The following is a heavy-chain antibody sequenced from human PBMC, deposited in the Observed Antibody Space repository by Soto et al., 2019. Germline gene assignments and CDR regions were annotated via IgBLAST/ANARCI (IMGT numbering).Heavy chain of an antibody. CDR1: GGTFRSYG. CDR2: IIPILGTA. Sequence: VASVKVSCKASGGTFRSYGVTWVRQAPGQGLEWMGGIIPILGTANYAQKFQGRVTITADESTSTTYMELSSLTSEDTAVYYCACGVVVVIIGDYFYDMDVWGQGTTVTVSS. V-gene: IGHV1-69*13. D-gene: IGHD3-22*01. CDR3: ACGVVVVIIGDYFYDMDV. J-gene: IGHJ6*02.